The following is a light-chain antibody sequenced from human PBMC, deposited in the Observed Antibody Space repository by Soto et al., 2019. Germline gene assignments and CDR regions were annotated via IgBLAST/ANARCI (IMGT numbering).Light chain of an antibody. J-gene: IGLJ1*01. CDR1: SSNIGRNT. Sequence: QSALTQPASASGTPGQRVTISCSGSSSNIGRNTVNWYQQLPGTAPKLLIYRNNRRPSGVPDRFSGSKSGTSASLAISGLQSEDEADYYCAACDGSLNSCVFGTGTKVTVL. V-gene: IGLV1-44*01. CDR2: RNN. CDR3: AACDGSLNSCV.